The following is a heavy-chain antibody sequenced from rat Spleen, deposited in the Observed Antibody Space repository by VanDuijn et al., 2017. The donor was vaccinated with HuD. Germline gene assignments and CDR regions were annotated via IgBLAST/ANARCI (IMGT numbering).Heavy chain of an antibody. CDR1: GFNFNDYW. CDR2: INKDSSKI. CDR3: VREGWAPCDY. D-gene: IGHD1-11*01. V-gene: IGHV4-2*01. J-gene: IGHJ2*01. Sequence: EVKLVESGGGLAQPGRTLKLSCAASGFNFNDYWMGWVRQAPGKGLEWIGEINKDSSKINYTPSLKAKFTISRDNAQDTLYLQMSKLGSEDTAIYYCVREGWAPCDYWGQGVMVTVSS.